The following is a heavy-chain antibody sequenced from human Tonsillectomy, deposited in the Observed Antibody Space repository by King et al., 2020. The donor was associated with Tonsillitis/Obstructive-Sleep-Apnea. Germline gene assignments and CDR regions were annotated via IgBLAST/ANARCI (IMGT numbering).Heavy chain of an antibody. D-gene: IGHD2/OR15-2a*01. CDR1: GGSISSYY. Sequence: LQLQESGPGLVKPSETLSLTCTVSGGSISSYYWSWIRPPPGKGLEWIGYIYYSGSTNYNPSLKSRVTISVDTSKNQFSLKLSSVTAADTAVYYCARTEATIVTHYFDNWGQGTLVTVSS. CDR2: IYYSGST. V-gene: IGHV4-59*01. CDR3: ARTEATIVTHYFDN. J-gene: IGHJ4*02.